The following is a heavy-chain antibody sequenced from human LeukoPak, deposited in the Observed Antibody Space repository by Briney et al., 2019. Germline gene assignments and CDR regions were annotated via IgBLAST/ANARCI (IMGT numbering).Heavy chain of an antibody. Sequence: PGGSLRLSCAASGFTFSSYWISWVRQAPGKGLEWVANIKQDGSEKYYVDSVKGRFTISRDNAKNSLYLQMNSLRAEDTAVYYCARGDFYDSSDYFNDAFDIWGQGTMVTVSS. V-gene: IGHV3-7*01. CDR2: IKQDGSEK. CDR1: GFTFSSYW. J-gene: IGHJ3*02. CDR3: ARGDFYDSSDYFNDAFDI. D-gene: IGHD3-22*01.